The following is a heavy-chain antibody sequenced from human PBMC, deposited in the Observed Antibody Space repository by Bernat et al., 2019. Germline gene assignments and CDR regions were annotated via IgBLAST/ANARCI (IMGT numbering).Heavy chain of an antibody. Sequence: EVQLLESGGGLVQPGGSLRLSCAASGFTFSSYAMSWVRQAPGKGLEWVSAISGSGGSKYYADSVKGRFTISRDNSKNTLYLQMNSLRAEDTAVYYCAKDYPDGGYSYGYGVDYWGQGTLVTVSS. J-gene: IGHJ4*02. CDR3: AKDYPDGGYSYGYGVDY. CDR2: ISGSGGSK. CDR1: GFTFSSYA. D-gene: IGHD5-18*01. V-gene: IGHV3-23*01.